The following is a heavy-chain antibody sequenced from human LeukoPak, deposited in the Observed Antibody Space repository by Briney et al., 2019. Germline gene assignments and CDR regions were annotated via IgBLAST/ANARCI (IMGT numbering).Heavy chain of an antibody. J-gene: IGHJ6*02. CDR2: INADGGST. Sequence: GGSLRLSCAASGFSFSSSAMSWVRQAPGKGLEWVSSINADGGSTYYADSVQGRFTISRENSKNTLYLQMNSLRAEDTAVYNCAKHMGESEYYGMDVWGQGTTVTVSS. CDR1: GFSFSSSA. V-gene: IGHV3-23*01. D-gene: IGHD3-16*01. CDR3: AKHMGESEYYGMDV.